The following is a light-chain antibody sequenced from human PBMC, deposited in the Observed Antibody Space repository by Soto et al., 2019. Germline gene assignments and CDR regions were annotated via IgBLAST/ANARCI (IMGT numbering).Light chain of an antibody. CDR1: QSISSW. J-gene: IGKJ1*01. Sequence: DIQMTQSPSALSASVGARVPITCRARQSISSWLAWYPQHPGKAPQLLIYDASSLESGVPSRFSGSGSGTEITLTISSLQPDYFATYYCQQYNSYWTFGQGTKVDI. CDR2: DAS. V-gene: IGKV1-5*01. CDR3: QQYNSYWT.